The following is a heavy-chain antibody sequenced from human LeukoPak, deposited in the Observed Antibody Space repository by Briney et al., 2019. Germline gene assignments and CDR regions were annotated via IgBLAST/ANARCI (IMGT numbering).Heavy chain of an antibody. J-gene: IGHJ4*02. CDR3: ARDHYSGSVDY. CDR2: ISGSGVST. D-gene: IGHD1-26*01. Sequence: GGSLRLPCAASGFTFSSYAMSWVRQAPGKGLEWVSAISGSGVSTYYADSVKGRFTISRDNSKNTLYLQMNSLRAEDTAVYYCARDHYSGSVDYWGQGTLVTVSS. CDR1: GFTFSSYA. V-gene: IGHV3-23*01.